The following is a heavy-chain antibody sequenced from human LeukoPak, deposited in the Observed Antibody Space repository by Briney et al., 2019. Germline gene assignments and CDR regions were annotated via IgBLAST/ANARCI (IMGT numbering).Heavy chain of an antibody. CDR2: ISSNGGST. D-gene: IGHD6-13*01. J-gene: IGHJ4*02. CDR3: ARVGSCSCYDS. V-gene: IGHV3-64*02. Sequence: GGSLRLSCAASGFTFSSYAMHWVRQAPGKGLEYVSTISSNGGSTYYADSVKGRFTISRDNSKNTLFLQMGSLRAEDVAVYYCARVGSCSCYDSWGQGTLVTVSS. CDR1: GFTFSSYA.